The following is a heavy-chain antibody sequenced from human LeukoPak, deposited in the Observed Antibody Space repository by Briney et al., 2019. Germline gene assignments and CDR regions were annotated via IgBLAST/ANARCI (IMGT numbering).Heavy chain of an antibody. D-gene: IGHD3-22*01. CDR2: IYYSGST. CDR3: ARGRIRITMIVVVTPPGS. Sequence: SQTLSLTCTVSGGSISSGSYYWSWIRQPPGKGLEWIGYIYYSGSTYYNPSLKSRVTISVDTSKNQFSLKLSSVTAAGTAVYYCARGRIRITMIVVVTPPGSWGQGTLVTVSS. CDR1: GGSISSGSYY. J-gene: IGHJ4*02. V-gene: IGHV4-30-4*08.